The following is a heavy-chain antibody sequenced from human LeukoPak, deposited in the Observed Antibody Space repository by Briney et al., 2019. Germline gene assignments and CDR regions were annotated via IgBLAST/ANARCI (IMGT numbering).Heavy chain of an antibody. Sequence: SETLSLTCTVSGGSISSSSYYWGWIRQPPGKGLEWIGSIYYSGSTYYNPSLNSRVTISVDTYKNQFSLKLSSVTAADTAVYYCASYGGTYSAFEIWGQGTPVTVSS. CDR1: GGSISSSSYY. D-gene: IGHD1-26*01. V-gene: IGHV4-39*07. J-gene: IGHJ3*02. CDR3: ASYGGTYSAFEI. CDR2: IYYSGST.